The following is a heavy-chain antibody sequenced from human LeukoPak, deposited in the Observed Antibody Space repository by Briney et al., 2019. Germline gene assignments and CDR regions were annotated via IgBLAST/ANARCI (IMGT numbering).Heavy chain of an antibody. Sequence: PGGSLRLSCAASGFTVSSHWMYWVRQAPGKGLVWVSSTNPDGSSTTYAESVKGRFTISRDNAKNTLQLQMNSLRAEDTAVYYCFSPTATSYWGQGTLVTVSS. D-gene: IGHD5-18*01. CDR3: FSPTATSY. V-gene: IGHV3-74*01. CDR2: TNPDGSST. J-gene: IGHJ4*02. CDR1: GFTVSSHW.